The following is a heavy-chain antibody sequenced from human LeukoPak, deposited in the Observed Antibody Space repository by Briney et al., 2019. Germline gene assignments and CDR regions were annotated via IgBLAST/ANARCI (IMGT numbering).Heavy chain of an antibody. Sequence: SETLSLTCTVSGGSISSYYWGWIRQPPGKGLEWIGYIYYSGSTNYNPSLKSRVTISVDTSKNQFSLKLSSVTAADTAVYYCALLTMVRGVIIDYWGQGTLVTVSS. J-gene: IGHJ4*02. D-gene: IGHD3-10*01. CDR3: ALLTMVRGVIIDY. CDR2: IYYSGST. V-gene: IGHV4-59*08. CDR1: GGSISSYY.